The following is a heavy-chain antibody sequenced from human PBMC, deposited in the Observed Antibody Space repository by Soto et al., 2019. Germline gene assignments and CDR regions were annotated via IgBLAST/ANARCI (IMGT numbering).Heavy chain of an antibody. CDR2: ISSNGGST. D-gene: IGHD5-18*01. Sequence: GGSLILSCSATGFTFSSYAMHWVRQAPGKGLEYVSAISSNGGSTYYADSVKGRFTISRDNSKNTLYLQMSSLRAEDTAVYYCVKGPTAMAKWYFDYWGQGTLVTVSS. V-gene: IGHV3-64D*06. J-gene: IGHJ4*02. CDR1: GFTFSSYA. CDR3: VKGPTAMAKWYFDY.